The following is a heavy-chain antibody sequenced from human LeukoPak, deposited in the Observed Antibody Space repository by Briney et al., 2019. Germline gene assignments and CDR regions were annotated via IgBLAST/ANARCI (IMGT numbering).Heavy chain of an antibody. V-gene: IGHV4-34*01. CDR3: ARGRFYYYDSSGYYSSYAFDI. J-gene: IGHJ3*02. Sequence: SETLSLTCAVYGGSFSGYYWSWIRQPPGKGLEWIGEINHSGSTNYNPSLTSRVTISVDTSKNRLSLTLSSVTAADTAVYYCARGRFYYYDSSGYYSSYAFDIWGQGTMVTVSS. CDR1: GGSFSGYY. CDR2: INHSGST. D-gene: IGHD3-22*01.